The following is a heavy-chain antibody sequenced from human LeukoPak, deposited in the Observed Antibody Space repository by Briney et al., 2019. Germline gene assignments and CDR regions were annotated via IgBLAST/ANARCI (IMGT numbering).Heavy chain of an antibody. J-gene: IGHJ3*01. D-gene: IGHD2-2*01. CDR2: IIPIFGTA. CDR1: GGTFSSYA. CDR3: ASGATVVPAASYWFDP. V-gene: IGHV1-69*13. Sequence: SVKVSCKASGGTFSSYAISWVRQAPGQGLEWMGGIIPIFGTANYAQKFQGRVTITADESTSTAYMELSSLRSEDTAVYYCASGATVVPAASYWFDPWGQGTMVTVSS.